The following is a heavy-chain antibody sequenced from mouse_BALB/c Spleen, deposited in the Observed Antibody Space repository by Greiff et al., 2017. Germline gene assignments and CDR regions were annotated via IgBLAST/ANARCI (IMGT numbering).Heavy chain of an antibody. D-gene: IGHD2-4*01. CDR3: ANQWGNYDYDRDWLAY. CDR2: INSNGGST. CDR1: GFTFSSYY. J-gene: IGHJ3*01. V-gene: IGHV5-6-2*01. Sequence: EVKLVESGAGLVKLGGSLKLSCAASGFTFSSYYMPWVRQTPEKRLEWVAAINSNGGSTYYPDTVKGRVTISRDNAKNTLYLQMSRLKSEDTALYYCANQWGNYDYDRDWLAYWGQGTLVTVSA.